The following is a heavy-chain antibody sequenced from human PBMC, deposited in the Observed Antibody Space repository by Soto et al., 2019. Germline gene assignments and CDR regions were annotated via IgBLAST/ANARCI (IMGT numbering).Heavy chain of an antibody. D-gene: IGHD3-10*01. J-gene: IGHJ5*02. CDR1: GGTFSSYT. CDR3: ARDLRGADYYCSGSLWFDP. V-gene: IGHV1-69*08. Sequence: QVQLVQSGAEVKKPGSSVKVSCKASGGTFSSYTISWVRQAPGQGLEWMGRIIPILGIANYAQKFQGRVTITADKSTSTAYMELSSLRSEDTAVYYCARDLRGADYYCSGSLWFDPWGQGTLVTVSS. CDR2: IIPILGIA.